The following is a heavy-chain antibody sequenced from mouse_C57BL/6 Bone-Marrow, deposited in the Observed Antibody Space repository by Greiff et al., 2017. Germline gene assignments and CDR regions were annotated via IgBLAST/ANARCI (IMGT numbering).Heavy chain of an antibody. V-gene: IGHV1-85*01. CDR2: IYPRDGST. D-gene: IGHD1-1*01. CDR3: ARRGYGSNFFYYYAMDY. J-gene: IGHJ4*01. Sequence: VKLMESGPELVKPGASVKLSCKASGYTFTSYDINWVKQRPGQGLEWIGWIYPRDGSTKYNEKFKGKATLTVDTSSSTAYMELHSLTSEDSAVYFCARRGYGSNFFYYYAMDYWGQGTSVTVSS. CDR1: GYTFTSYD.